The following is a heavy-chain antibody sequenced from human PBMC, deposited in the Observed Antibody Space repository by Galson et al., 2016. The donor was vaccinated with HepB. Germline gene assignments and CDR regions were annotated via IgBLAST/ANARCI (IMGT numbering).Heavy chain of an antibody. CDR1: GFNFDDYA. V-gene: IGHV3-23*01. Sequence: SLRLSCAASGFNFDDYAMHWVRQTPEKGLEWVSTISDSGGSTYYADSVKGRFIISRDNSKNTLSLQMNPLRAEDTAVYYCAKRALERLFDYWGQGTLVTVSS. CDR2: ISDSGGST. J-gene: IGHJ4*02. CDR3: AKRALERLFDY.